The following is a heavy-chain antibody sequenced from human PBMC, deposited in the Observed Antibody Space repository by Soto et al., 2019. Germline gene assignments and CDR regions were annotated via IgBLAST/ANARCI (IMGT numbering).Heavy chain of an antibody. Sequence: SETLSLTCAVPGGSISSSNWWSWVRQPPGKGLEWIGEIYHSGSTNYNPSLKSRVTISVDKSKNQFSLKLSSVTAADTAVYYCARRGGYDSSGYFYGYFDYWGQGTLVTVSS. D-gene: IGHD3-22*01. V-gene: IGHV4-4*02. CDR3: ARRGGYDSSGYFYGYFDY. CDR1: GGSISSSNW. J-gene: IGHJ4*02. CDR2: IYHSGST.